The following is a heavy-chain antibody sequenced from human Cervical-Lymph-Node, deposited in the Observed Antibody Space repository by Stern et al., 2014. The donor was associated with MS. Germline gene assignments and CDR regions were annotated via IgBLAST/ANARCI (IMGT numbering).Heavy chain of an antibody. CDR3: ARERGEQLWFSDYYGMDV. CDR2: ISGGGCTI. J-gene: IGHJ6*02. D-gene: IGHD5-18*01. Sequence: MELVEYGGGFVKPGGSLRLSCAASGFTFSDFYMSWIRQAPGKGLEYNAYISGGGCTIYYADSVKGRFTISRDNAGTSLFLQMNSLRAEDTAVYYCARERGEQLWFSDYYGMDVWGQGTTVTVSS. CDR1: GFTFSDFY. V-gene: IGHV3-11*01.